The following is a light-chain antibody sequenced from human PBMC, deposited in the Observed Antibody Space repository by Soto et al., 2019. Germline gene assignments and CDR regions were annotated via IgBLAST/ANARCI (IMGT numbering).Light chain of an antibody. CDR2: GAS. Sequence: EIVLTQSPGTLSLSQGERATLSCRASQSVSSSYLDWYQQKPGQAPRLLIYGASSRATGIPDRFSGSGSGTDFTLTISRLEPEDVAVYYCQEDGSSPYTFGQGTKLEIK. V-gene: IGKV3-20*01. J-gene: IGKJ2*01. CDR1: QSVSSSY. CDR3: QEDGSSPYT.